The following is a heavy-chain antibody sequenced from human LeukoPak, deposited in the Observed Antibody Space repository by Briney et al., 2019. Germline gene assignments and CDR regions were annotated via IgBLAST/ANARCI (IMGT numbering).Heavy chain of an antibody. J-gene: IGHJ4*02. V-gene: IGHV3-48*01. Sequence: TGGSLRLSCAASGFTFSSYSMNWVRQAPGKGLEWVSYISSSSSTIYYADSVKGRFTISRDNSKNTLYLQMNSLRAEDTAVYYCAKFGSSGWPPQDYWGQGTLVTVSS. CDR1: GFTFSSYS. D-gene: IGHD6-19*01. CDR3: AKFGSSGWPPQDY. CDR2: ISSSSSTI.